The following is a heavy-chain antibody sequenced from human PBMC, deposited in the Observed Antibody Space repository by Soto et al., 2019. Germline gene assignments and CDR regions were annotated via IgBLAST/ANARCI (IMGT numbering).Heavy chain of an antibody. D-gene: IGHD3-10*01. CDR1: GGSLSGYD. CDR2: INDSGNI. Sequence: QVQLQQWGAGLLKPSETLSLTCAVYGGSLSGYDWSWIRQTPGKGLEWIGEINDSGNINYNPSLKSRVNISLDTSRKQFSLKLSAVTAADSAVYFCARGLSLCFGELSRRGDYWYYVDVGGNWTAFAVSS. V-gene: IGHV4-34*01. J-gene: IGHJ6*03. CDR3: ARGLSLCFGELSRRGDYWYYVDV.